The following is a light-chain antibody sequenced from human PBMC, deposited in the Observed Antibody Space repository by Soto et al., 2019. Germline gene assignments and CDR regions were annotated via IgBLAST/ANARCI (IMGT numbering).Light chain of an antibody. CDR3: QQYNNWPIT. V-gene: IGKV3D-15*01. CDR2: QTS. J-gene: IGKJ5*01. Sequence: EIVFTQFPTTPSSFPGDSGPLSFRASQYINTRLAWYQHRPGQAPRLLIYQTSIRAAGIPARFSASGSGTDFTLTISSLQSEDFAVYYCQQYNNWPITFGQGTRLEIK. CDR1: QYINTR.